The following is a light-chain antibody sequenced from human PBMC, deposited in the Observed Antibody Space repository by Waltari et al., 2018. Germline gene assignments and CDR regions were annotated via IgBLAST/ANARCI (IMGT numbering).Light chain of an antibody. CDR1: QSLGSSY. J-gene: IGKJ2*01. V-gene: IGKV3-20*01. CDR3: QQYGNSPRT. Sequence: EIVLTQSPGTLSLSPGERATLSCRASQSLGSSYLAWYQQKPGQAPRLLIYGASIRATGIPDRFSGSGSGTDFTLSISRLEPEDFAVYYCQQYGNSPRTFGQGTKLEIK. CDR2: GAS.